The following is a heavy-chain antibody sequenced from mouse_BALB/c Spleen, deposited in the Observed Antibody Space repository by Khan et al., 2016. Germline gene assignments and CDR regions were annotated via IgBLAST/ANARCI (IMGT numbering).Heavy chain of an antibody. CDR2: IWSGGST. Sequence: QVQLKQSGPGLVQPSQSLSITCTVYGFSLTSYGVHWVRQSPGKGLEWLGVIWSGGSTDYTAAFISRLSISKDKSKSQVFFKMNSLQADDTARYYCARNSGTGFAYWGQGTLVTVSA. CDR1: GFSLTSYG. D-gene: IGHD4-1*01. CDR3: ARNSGTGFAY. V-gene: IGHV2-4-1*01. J-gene: IGHJ3*01.